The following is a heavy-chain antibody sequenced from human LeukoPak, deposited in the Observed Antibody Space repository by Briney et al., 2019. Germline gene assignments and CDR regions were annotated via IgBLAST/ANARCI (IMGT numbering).Heavy chain of an antibody. CDR3: AKSSWISPGDFAAVIYGMDV. CDR1: GFTFCRFA. D-gene: IGHD2-2*03. V-gene: IGHV3-23*01. Sequence: PGGSLRLSCAASGFTFCRFAKSWVRQAPGKGLEWVSAISGSGGSTYYADPVKGRFTISRDNSKNTLYLQMNSLRAEDTAVYYCAKSSWISPGDFAAVIYGMDVWGQGTTVTVSS. J-gene: IGHJ6*02. CDR2: ISGSGGST.